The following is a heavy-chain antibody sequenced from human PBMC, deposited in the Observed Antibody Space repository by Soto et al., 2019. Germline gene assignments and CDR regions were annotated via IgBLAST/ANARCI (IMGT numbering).Heavy chain of an antibody. CDR2: ISGSGGST. CDR3: AKLVQQLVRPRGYYYYMDV. Sequence: EVQLLESGGGLVQPGGSLRLSCAASGFTFSSYAMSWVRQVPGKGLEWVSAISGSGGSTYYADSVKGRFTISRDNSKNTLYLQMNSLRAEDTAVYYCAKLVQQLVRPRGYYYYMDVWGKGTTVTVSS. J-gene: IGHJ6*03. D-gene: IGHD6-13*01. CDR1: GFTFSSYA. V-gene: IGHV3-23*01.